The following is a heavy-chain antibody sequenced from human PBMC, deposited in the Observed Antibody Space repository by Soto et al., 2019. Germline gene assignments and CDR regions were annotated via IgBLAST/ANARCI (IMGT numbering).Heavy chain of an antibody. D-gene: IGHD3-22*01. V-gene: IGHV1-69*01. J-gene: IGHJ4*02. CDR1: GGTFSSYA. Sequence: QVQLVQSGADVKKPGSSVKVSCKASGGTFSSYAISWVRQAPGQGLEWVGGIIPRFGTANYAQKFQGRVTITADESTSTAYMELSSLRSEDTAMYYWAKVKYDSSGYYRNFDYWGQGTLVTVSS. CDR3: AKVKYDSSGYYRNFDY. CDR2: IIPRFGTA.